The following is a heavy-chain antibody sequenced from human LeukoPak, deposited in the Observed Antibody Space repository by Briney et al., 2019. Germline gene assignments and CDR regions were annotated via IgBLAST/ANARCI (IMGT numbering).Heavy chain of an antibody. J-gene: IGHJ4*02. CDR1: GFTFSRYS. CDR3: ARGRTEFDF. D-gene: IGHD1-1*01. Sequence: PGGSLRLSCAASGFTFSRYSMNWVRQAPGKGLEWVSYIGSRSATIHYADSVKGRLSISRDNAKNSLYLQMNNLRDEDTAVYYRARGRTEFDFWGQGTLVTVSS. V-gene: IGHV3-48*02. CDR2: IGSRSATI.